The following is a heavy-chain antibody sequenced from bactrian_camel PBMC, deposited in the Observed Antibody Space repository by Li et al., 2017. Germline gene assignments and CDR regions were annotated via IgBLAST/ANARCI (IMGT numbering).Heavy chain of an antibody. CDR2: IYSGGAFT. CDR3: ASYGDKWDYKY. J-gene: IGHJ4*01. D-gene: IGHD6*01. V-gene: IGHV3S54*01. Sequence: VQLVESGGGSVQAGGSLRLSCVVSGYNISTHCMGWFRQAPPGKKREGIAGIYSGGAFTFYDDSVKGRFTISQDNAKNTLYLQLNSLKIEDTAMYYCASYGDKWDYKYWGQGTQVTVS. CDR1: GYNISTHC.